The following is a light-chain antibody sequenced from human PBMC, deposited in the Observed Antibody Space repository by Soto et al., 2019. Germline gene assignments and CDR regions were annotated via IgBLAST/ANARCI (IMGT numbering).Light chain of an antibody. Sequence: EIVLTQSPATLSLSPGERATLSCRASQSVSSYLAWYQQKPGQAPRLLIYDASNRATGIPARFSGSRSGTDLTLTISSLEPEDFAVYYCQQRSNWPPALTFGGGTKVEIK. V-gene: IGKV3-11*01. CDR2: DAS. CDR1: QSVSSY. J-gene: IGKJ4*01. CDR3: QQRSNWPPALT.